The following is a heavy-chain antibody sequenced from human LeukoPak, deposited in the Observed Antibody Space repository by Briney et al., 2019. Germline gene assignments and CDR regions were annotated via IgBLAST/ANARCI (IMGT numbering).Heavy chain of an antibody. CDR3: ARTYPVYYGMDV. CDR1: GGSFSSYY. V-gene: IGHV4-59*01. J-gene: IGHJ6*02. Sequence: SETLSLTCAVYGGSFSSYYWSWIRQPPGKGLEWIGYIYYSGSINYNPSLKSRVTISVDTSKNQFSLKLSSVTAADTAVYYCARTYPVYYGMDVWGQGTTVTVSS. D-gene: IGHD3-16*01. CDR2: IYYSGSI.